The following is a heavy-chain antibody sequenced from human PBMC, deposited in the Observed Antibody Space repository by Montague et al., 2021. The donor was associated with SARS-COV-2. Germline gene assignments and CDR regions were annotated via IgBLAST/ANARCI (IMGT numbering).Heavy chain of an antibody. D-gene: IGHD1-26*01. CDR3: AREIAGATVLDY. CDR1: GFSLGTSGMC. J-gene: IGHJ4*02. Sequence: PALVKPTQTLTLTCTFSGFSLGTSGMCVSWIRQPPGKALEWLARIDWDDDKYYSTSLKTRLTISKDTSKNQVVLTMTNMDPVDTATYYCAREIAGATVLDYWGQGTLVTVSS. V-gene: IGHV2-70*11. CDR2: IDWDDDK.